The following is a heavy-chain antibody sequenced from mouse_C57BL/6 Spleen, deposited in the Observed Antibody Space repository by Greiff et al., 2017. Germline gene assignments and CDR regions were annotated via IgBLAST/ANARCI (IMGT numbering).Heavy chain of an antibody. CDR2: IDPSDSET. CDR3: AREYYGSSAYAMDY. D-gene: IGHD1-1*01. J-gene: IGHJ4*01. V-gene: IGHV1-52*01. Sequence: QVQLQQPGAELVRPGSSVKLSCKASGYTFTSYWMHWVKQRPIQGLEWIGNIDPSDSETHYNQKFKDKATLTVDKSSSTAYMQLSSLTSEDSAVYYCAREYYGSSAYAMDYWGQGASVTVSS. CDR1: GYTFTSYW.